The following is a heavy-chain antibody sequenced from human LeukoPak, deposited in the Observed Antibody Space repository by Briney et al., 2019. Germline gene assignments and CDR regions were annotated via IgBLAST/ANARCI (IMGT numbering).Heavy chain of an antibody. Sequence: SETLSLTCTVSGGSISSYYWSWIRQPPGKGLEWIGEINHSGSTNYNPSLKSRVTISVDTSKNQFSLKLSSVTAADTAVYYCARGKRYNWNYVISGLFDYWGQGTLVTVSS. D-gene: IGHD1-7*01. CDR1: GGSISSYY. CDR3: ARGKRYNWNYVISGLFDY. V-gene: IGHV4-34*01. CDR2: INHSGST. J-gene: IGHJ4*02.